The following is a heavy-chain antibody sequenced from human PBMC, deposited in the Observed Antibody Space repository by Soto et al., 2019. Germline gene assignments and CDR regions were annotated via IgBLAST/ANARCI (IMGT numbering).Heavy chain of an antibody. J-gene: IGHJ4*02. CDR1: GFTFSIYD. V-gene: IGHV3-23*01. CDR3: AKNDPRNSGWYYFDY. CDR2: ISNRDGRT. D-gene: IGHD6-19*01. Sequence: GSLRLSCAASGFTFSIYDMGWVRQAPVKGLEWVSAISNRDGRTYYAHSVKGRFTISRDNSKNTLYLQMNSLGAEETAVYYCAKNDPRNSGWYYFDYWVPGTLVTVSS.